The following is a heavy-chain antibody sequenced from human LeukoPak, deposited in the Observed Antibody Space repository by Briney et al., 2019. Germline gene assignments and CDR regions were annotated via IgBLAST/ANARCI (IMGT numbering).Heavy chain of an antibody. CDR1: GGSVSSSNW. J-gene: IGHJ4*02. Sequence: PSETLSLTCAVSGGSVSSSNWWSWVRQPPGKGLEWIGEIYHSGSTNYNPSLKSRVTISVDKSKNQFSLKLSSVTAADTAVYYCARARIAVAGTPFDYWGQGTLVTVSS. CDR2: IYHSGST. CDR3: ARARIAVAGTPFDY. D-gene: IGHD6-19*01. V-gene: IGHV4-4*02.